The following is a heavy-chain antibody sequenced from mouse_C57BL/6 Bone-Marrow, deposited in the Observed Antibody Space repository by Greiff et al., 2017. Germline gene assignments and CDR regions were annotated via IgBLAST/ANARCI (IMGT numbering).Heavy chain of an antibody. D-gene: IGHD1-1*01. CDR1: GFTFSDYY. J-gene: IGHJ1*03. Sequence: EVKLVESEGGLVKPGSSMKLSCTASGFTFSDYYMAWVRQVPEKGLEWVANINYDGSSTYYLDSLKSRFIISRDNAKNILYMQMSSLKSEDTATYYCACAGSYYGSNWYFDVWGTGTTVTVSS. CDR3: ACAGSYYGSNWYFDV. V-gene: IGHV5-16*01. CDR2: INYDGSST.